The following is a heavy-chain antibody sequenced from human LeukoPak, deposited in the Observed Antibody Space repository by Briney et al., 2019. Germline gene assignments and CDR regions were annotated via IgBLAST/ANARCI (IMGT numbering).Heavy chain of an antibody. V-gene: IGHV5-51*01. CDR1: GYSFTTCW. CDR3: ARTVGYCSGGSCASFDY. D-gene: IGHD2-15*01. Sequence: RGESLKISCKGSGYSFTTCWIGWVRQMPGKGLEWMGIIYPGDSDTRYSPSFQGQVTISADKSISTAYLQWSSLKASDSAMYYCARTVGYCSGGSCASFDYWGQGTLVTVSS. CDR2: IYPGDSDT. J-gene: IGHJ4*02.